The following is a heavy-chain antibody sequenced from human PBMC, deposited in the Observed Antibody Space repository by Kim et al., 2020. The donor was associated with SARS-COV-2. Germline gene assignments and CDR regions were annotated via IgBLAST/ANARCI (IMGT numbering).Heavy chain of an antibody. D-gene: IGHD3-10*01. CDR3: AREGSGSYNWLDP. J-gene: IGHJ5*02. Sequence: YSQNFQGRVTITRDTSASTSYMELSSLTSKDTAVYYCAREGSGSYNWLDPWGQGTLFTVSS. V-gene: IGHV1-3*01.